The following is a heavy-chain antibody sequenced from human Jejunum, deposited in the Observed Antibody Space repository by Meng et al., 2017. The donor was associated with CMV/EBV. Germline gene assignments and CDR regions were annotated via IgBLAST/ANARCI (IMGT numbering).Heavy chain of an antibody. D-gene: IGHD3-3*01. Sequence: FSGFSLSTSAMGVGWIRQPPGKALEWLALIYWNDDTRYSPSLRSRLTITKGTSKNQVVLTLTNMDPVDTATYYCTHTDFWNDYHDSWGQGTLVTVSS. CDR3: THTDFWNDYHDS. J-gene: IGHJ5*01. CDR1: GFSLSTSAMG. CDR2: IYWNDDT. V-gene: IGHV2-5*01.